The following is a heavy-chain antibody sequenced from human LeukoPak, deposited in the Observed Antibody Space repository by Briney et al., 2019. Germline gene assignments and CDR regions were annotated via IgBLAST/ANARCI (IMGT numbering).Heavy chain of an antibody. Sequence: PGGSLRLSCAASGFTFSSYSMNWVRQAPGKGLEWVSSSSSSSYIYYADSVKGRFTISRDNAKNSLYLQMNSLRAEDTAVYYCARDSEPDFWSGYYCLDYWGQGTLVTVSS. CDR1: GFTFSSYS. CDR3: ARDSEPDFWSGYYCLDY. D-gene: IGHD3-3*01. CDR2: SSSSSYI. V-gene: IGHV3-21*01. J-gene: IGHJ4*02.